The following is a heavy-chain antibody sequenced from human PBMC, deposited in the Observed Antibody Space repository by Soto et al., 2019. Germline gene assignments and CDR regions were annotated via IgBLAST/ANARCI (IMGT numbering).Heavy chain of an antibody. CDR1: GFTFTNAW. CDR3: AVDTPGFGQGEFEY. V-gene: IGHV3-15*01. CDR2: IKSKTDGGTT. J-gene: IGHJ4*02. D-gene: IGHD5-18*01. Sequence: EVQLVESGGGLLKPEGSLRLSCVASGFTFTNAWMSWVRQAPGKGLEWVGRIKSKTDGGTTDYAAPVKGRFTISRDDSKNTVSLQMSGLKPEDTAVYYCAVDTPGFGQGEFEYWGQGALVTVSS.